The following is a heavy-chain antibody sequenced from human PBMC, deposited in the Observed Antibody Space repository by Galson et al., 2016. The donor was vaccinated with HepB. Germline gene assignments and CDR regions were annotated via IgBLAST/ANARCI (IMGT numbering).Heavy chain of an antibody. J-gene: IGHJ5*02. D-gene: IGHD3-10*01. CDR3: TRHRTNNYGAGSPFDP. V-gene: IGHV4-39*01. CDR2: MHYSGNT. CDR1: GDSISGSTYY. Sequence: SETLSLTCIVSGDSISGSTYYWAWIRQPPGEGLEWIGSMHYSGNTQYNPSLKSRVTISVDTSKNQFSLKLSSVSAADTAVYTCTRHRTNNYGAGSPFDPWGQGPLVTVSS.